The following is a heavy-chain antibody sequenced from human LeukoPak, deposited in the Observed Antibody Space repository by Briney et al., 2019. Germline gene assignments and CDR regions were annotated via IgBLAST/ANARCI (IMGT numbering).Heavy chain of an antibody. Sequence: GASVKVSCKASGYTFTGYYMHWVRQAPGQGLEWMGRINPNSGGTNYAQKFQGRVTMTRDTSTSTAYMELSRLRSDDTAVYYCARGGYSYGFVVDYWGQGTLVTVSS. CDR2: INPNSGGT. CDR1: GYTFTGYY. D-gene: IGHD5-18*01. V-gene: IGHV1-2*06. J-gene: IGHJ4*02. CDR3: ARGGYSYGFVVDY.